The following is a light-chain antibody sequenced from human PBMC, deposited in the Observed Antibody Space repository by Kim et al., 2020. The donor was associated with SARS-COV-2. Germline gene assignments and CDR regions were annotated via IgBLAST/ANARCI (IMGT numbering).Light chain of an antibody. CDR3: QQYNSYPLT. CDR2: KAS. Sequence: DIQMTQSPSTLSASVGDRVTITCRASQSINTWLAWYQQKPGKAPKVLINKASSLESGVPSRFSGSGSGTEFTLTISSLQPDDFATYYCQQYNSYPLTFGGGTKVDIK. J-gene: IGKJ4*01. CDR1: QSINTW. V-gene: IGKV1-5*03.